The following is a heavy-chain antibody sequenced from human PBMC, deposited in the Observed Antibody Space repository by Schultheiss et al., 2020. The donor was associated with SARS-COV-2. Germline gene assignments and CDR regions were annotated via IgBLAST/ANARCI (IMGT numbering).Heavy chain of an antibody. CDR1: GFSLNTRGMC. D-gene: IGHD3-3*01. Sequence: LVKPTQTLTLTCTFSGFSLNTRGMCVSWIRQPPGKALEWIGYIYHSGSTYYNPSLKSRVTISVDRSKNQFSLKLSSVTAADTAVYYCARYNPYYDFWSGDRRAYYFDYWGQGTLVTVSS. V-gene: IGHV4-30-2*02. CDR3: ARYNPYYDFWSGDRRAYYFDY. J-gene: IGHJ4*02. CDR2: IYHSGST.